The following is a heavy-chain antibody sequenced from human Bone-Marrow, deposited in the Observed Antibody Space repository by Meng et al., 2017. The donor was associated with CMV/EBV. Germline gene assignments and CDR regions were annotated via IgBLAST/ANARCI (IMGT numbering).Heavy chain of an antibody. J-gene: IGHJ6*02. D-gene: IGHD3-10*01. Sequence: ASVKVSCKASGYTFTSYYMHWVRQAPGQGLEWMGIINPSGGSTSYAQKFQGRVTMTRDTSTSTVYMELSSLRSEDKAVYYCSTTNRGGSGSYWDNGYYFYGMDVWGQGTTVTVSS. CDR3: STTNRGGSGSYWDNGYYFYGMDV. CDR1: GYTFTSYY. CDR2: INPSGGST. V-gene: IGHV1-46*01.